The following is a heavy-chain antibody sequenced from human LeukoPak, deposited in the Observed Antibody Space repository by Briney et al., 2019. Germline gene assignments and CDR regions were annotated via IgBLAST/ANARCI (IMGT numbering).Heavy chain of an antibody. D-gene: IGHD2-21*02. J-gene: IGHJ6*02. CDR3: ARSGLAYCGGDCYEDYYGMDV. CDR2: ISSSGSTI. CDR1: GFTFSDYY. V-gene: IGHV3-11*01. Sequence: GGSLRLSCAASGFTFSDYYMSWIRQAPGKGLEWVSYISSSGSTIYYADSVKGRFTISRDNAKNSLYLRMNSLRAEDTAVYYCARSGLAYCGGDCYEDYYGMDVWGQGTTVTVSS.